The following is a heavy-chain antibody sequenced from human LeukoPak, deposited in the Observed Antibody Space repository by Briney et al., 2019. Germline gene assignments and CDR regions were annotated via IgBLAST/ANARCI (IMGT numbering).Heavy chain of an antibody. CDR1: GFTFSNYW. J-gene: IGHJ4*02. CDR3: TRGHPIFDY. CDR2: INTDGSST. V-gene: IGHV3-74*01. Sequence: GGSLRLSCAASGFTFSNYWMHWVRQAPGKGLVWVSRINTDGSSTSYADSVKGRFTISRDNAKNTLYLQMNSLRVEDTAVYYCTRGHPIFDYWGQGTLVTVSS.